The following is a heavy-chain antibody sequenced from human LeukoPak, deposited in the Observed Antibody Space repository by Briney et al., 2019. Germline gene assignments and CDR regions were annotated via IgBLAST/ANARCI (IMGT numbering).Heavy chain of an antibody. D-gene: IGHD3-10*01. V-gene: IGHV3-74*01. CDR2: INTDGSST. Sequence: PGGSLRLSCAASGFTFSSYWMHWVRQAPGKGLVWVSRINTDGSSTSYADSVKGRFTISRDNAKNTLYLQMNSLRAEDTAVYYCARDPYGSGTPWFDPWGQGTLVTVSS. CDR3: ARDPYGSGTPWFDP. CDR1: GFTFSSYW. J-gene: IGHJ5*02.